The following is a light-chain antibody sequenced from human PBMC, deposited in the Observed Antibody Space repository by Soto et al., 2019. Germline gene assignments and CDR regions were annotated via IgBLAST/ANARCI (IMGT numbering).Light chain of an antibody. V-gene: IGKV2-30*02. J-gene: IGKJ5*01. CDR1: HSLVHSDGIPY. CDR2: KVS. Sequence: DVAMTQSPLSMPVTVGQPASITCRANHSLVHSDGIPYFRWFQQRKGRSPRRLIYKVSNRDSGVPARFRGSGSGTDFALKISRVEAEDFGVDYCMQGTHWPITFGQGTRLEIK. CDR3: MQGTHWPIT.